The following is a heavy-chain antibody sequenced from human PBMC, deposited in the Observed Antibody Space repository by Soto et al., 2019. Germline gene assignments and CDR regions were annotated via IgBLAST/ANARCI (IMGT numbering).Heavy chain of an antibody. Sequence: PGGSLRLSCAASGFTFSNSVMSWVRQAPGKGPEWVSTIGTSGGSTNYADSVKGRFTISRDNFKNTLYLQMNSLGAEDTAVYYCAKSERFDHWGQGTLVTVSS. V-gene: IGHV3-23*01. J-gene: IGHJ5*02. CDR1: GFTFSNSV. CDR2: IGTSGGST. CDR3: AKSERFDH.